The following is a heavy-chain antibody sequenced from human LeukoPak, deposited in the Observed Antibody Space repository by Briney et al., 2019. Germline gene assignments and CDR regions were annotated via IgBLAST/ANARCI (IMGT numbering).Heavy chain of an antibody. CDR1: EFSVGSNY. Sequence: GGSLRLSCAASEFSVGSNYMTWVRQAPGKGLEWVSLIYSGGSTYYADSVKGRFTISRDNSKNTLYLQMNSLRAEGTAIYFCTRSGYRHPYHFDSWGQGTLVTVSS. V-gene: IGHV3-66*01. CDR2: IYSGGST. J-gene: IGHJ4*02. CDR3: TRSGYRHPYHFDS. D-gene: IGHD3-22*01.